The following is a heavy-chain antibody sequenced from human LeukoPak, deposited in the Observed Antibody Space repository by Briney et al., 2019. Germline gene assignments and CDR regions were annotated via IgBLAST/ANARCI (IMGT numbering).Heavy chain of an antibody. J-gene: IGHJ4*02. V-gene: IGHV3-20*04. Sequence: GGSLRLSCTASGFTFDDYGMSWVRQAPGKGLEWVSGINWNGGSTTYADSVKGRFTISRDNAKKSLFLQMNSLRAEDTAVYYCTRVTNSGYDSGNFDYWGQGTLVTVSS. D-gene: IGHD5-12*01. CDR3: TRVTNSGYDSGNFDY. CDR1: GFTFDDYG. CDR2: INWNGGST.